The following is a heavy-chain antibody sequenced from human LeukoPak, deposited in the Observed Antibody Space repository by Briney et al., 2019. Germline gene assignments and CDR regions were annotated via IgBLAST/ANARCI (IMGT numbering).Heavy chain of an antibody. Sequence: GGSLRLSCAASGFTFSSYGMSWVRQAPGKGLEWVSAISGSGGSTYYADSVKGRFTISRDNSKNTLYVQMNSLRAEDTAVYYCAKESDSSGYYYVDYWGQGTLVTVSS. V-gene: IGHV3-23*01. CDR3: AKESDSSGYYYVDY. CDR2: ISGSGGST. D-gene: IGHD3-22*01. J-gene: IGHJ4*02. CDR1: GFTFSSYG.